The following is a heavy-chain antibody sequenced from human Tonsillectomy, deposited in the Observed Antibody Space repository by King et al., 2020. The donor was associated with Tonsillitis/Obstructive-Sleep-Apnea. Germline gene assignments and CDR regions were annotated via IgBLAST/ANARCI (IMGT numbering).Heavy chain of an antibody. V-gene: IGHV3-30*18. CDR3: SKDISGVAFDI. CDR2: ISYDGSNK. J-gene: IGHJ3*02. CDR1: GFTFSSYG. D-gene: IGHD6-25*01. Sequence: VQLVESGGGVVQPGRSLRLSCAASGFTFSSYGMHWVRQAPGKGLEWVAVISYDGSNKYYADSVKGRFTISRDNSKNTLYLQMNSLGAEDTAVYYCSKDISGVAFDIWGQGTMVTVSS.